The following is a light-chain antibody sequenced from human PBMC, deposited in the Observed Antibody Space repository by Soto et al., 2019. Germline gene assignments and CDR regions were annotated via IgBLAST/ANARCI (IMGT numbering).Light chain of an antibody. CDR1: SSDVGGYNY. V-gene: IGLV2-14*01. CDR2: EVS. Sequence: QSVLTQPASVSGSPGQSITISCTGTSSDVGGYNYVSWYQQHPGKAPKLMIYEVSNRTSGVSNRFSGSKSGNTASLTISGIQAEDEADYYCSSYTSSSTLVVFGGGTKLTVL. J-gene: IGLJ2*01. CDR3: SSYTSSSTLVV.